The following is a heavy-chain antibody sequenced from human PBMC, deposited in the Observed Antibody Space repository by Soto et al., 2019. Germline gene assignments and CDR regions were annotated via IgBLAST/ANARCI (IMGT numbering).Heavy chain of an antibody. V-gene: IGHV3-64*01. J-gene: IGHJ6*02. D-gene: IGHD3-10*01. Sequence: EVQLVESGGGLVQPGGSLRLSCAASGFTFSSYAMHWVRQAPGKGLEYFSAISNNGGSTYYANSVKGRFTISRDNSKNTLYLQRGSLRVEDMAVYYCARAGFWYGSGIYGYGIDVWGQGTTVTVSS. CDR1: GFTFSSYA. CDR3: ARAGFWYGSGIYGYGIDV. CDR2: ISNNGGST.